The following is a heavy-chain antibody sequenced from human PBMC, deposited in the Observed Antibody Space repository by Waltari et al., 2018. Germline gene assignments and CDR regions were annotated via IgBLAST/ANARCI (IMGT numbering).Heavy chain of an antibody. CDR1: GITFSRYW. Sequence: EVQLVESGGGLVQPGGSLRLSCAASGITFSRYWMHWVRQAPGKGLVWVSRINSDGSNTSYADSVKGRFTISRDNAKNTLYLQMNSLRAEDTAVYYCATCYYYDSSGNYYVSDYWGQGTLVTVSS. D-gene: IGHD3-22*01. J-gene: IGHJ4*02. CDR3: ATCYYYDSSGNYYVSDY. V-gene: IGHV3-74*01. CDR2: INSDGSNT.